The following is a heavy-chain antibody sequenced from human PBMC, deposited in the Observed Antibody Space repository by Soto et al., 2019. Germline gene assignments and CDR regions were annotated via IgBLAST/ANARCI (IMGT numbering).Heavy chain of an antibody. Sequence: QVQLVQSGAEVKKPGASVKVSCKASGYSFTSYGISWVRQAPGQGLEWMGWISAYNGNTNYAQKFQDRVTMTTDTSTYTAYMELRSLRSDDTAVYYCARDVSPSITVAGTFDYWGQGTLVTVSS. D-gene: IGHD6-19*01. CDR2: ISAYNGNT. CDR3: ARDVSPSITVAGTFDY. V-gene: IGHV1-18*01. J-gene: IGHJ4*02. CDR1: GYSFTSYG.